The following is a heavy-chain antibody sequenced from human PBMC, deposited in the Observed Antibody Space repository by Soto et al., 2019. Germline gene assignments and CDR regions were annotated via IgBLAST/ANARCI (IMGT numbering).Heavy chain of an antibody. D-gene: IGHD3-3*01. V-gene: IGHV3-7*01. J-gene: IGHJ4*02. CDR2: IKQDGSEK. CDR3: ARDTACYYDFWSGYFCSVYFDY. Sequence: PGGSLRLSCAASGFTFSSDWMSWVRQAPGKGLEWVANIKQDGSEKYYVDSVKGRFTISRDNAKNSLYLQMNSLRAEDTAVYYCARDTACYYDFWSGYFCSVYFDYWGQGTLVTVSS. CDR1: GFTFSSDW.